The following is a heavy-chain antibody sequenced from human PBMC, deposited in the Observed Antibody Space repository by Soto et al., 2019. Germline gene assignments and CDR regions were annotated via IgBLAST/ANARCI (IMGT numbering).Heavy chain of an antibody. CDR1: GGTFSSYA. J-gene: IGHJ4*02. Sequence: ASVKVSCKASGGTFSSYAISWVRQAPGQGLEWMGGIIPIFGTANYAQKFQGRVTITADKSTSTAYMELSSLRSEDTAVYYCARSLLDYYDSSRYPFEDRGQGTLVTVSS. D-gene: IGHD3-22*01. CDR2: IIPIFGTA. V-gene: IGHV1-69*06. CDR3: ARSLLDYYDSSRYPFED.